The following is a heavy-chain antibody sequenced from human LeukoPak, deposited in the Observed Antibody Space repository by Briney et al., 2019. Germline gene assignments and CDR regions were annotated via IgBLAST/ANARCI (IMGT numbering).Heavy chain of an antibody. CDR1: GFNFWNTG. V-gene: IGHV3-7*01. CDR3: ARGDGSGN. J-gene: IGHJ1*01. CDR2: INQDGSRK. D-gene: IGHD3-10*01. Sequence: GGSLRLSCAVSGFNFWNTGMSWVRQAPGKGLEWVANINQDGSRKYYVDSVMGRFTISRDNAKNSLYLQMNSLRVDDTAVYYCARGDGSGNWGQGTLVAVSS.